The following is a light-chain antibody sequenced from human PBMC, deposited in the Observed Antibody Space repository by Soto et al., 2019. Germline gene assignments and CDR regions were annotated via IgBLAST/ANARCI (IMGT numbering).Light chain of an antibody. CDR1: SSDVGSYNL. V-gene: IGLV2-23*02. Sequence: QSVLTQPASVSGSPGQSITISCTGTSSDVGSYNLVSWYQQHPGKAPKLMIYEVTKWPSGVSNRFSGSKSGNTASLTISGLQAEYEADYYCCSYAGSSTFYVFGTGTKVTVL. CDR3: CSYAGSSTFYV. CDR2: EVT. J-gene: IGLJ1*01.